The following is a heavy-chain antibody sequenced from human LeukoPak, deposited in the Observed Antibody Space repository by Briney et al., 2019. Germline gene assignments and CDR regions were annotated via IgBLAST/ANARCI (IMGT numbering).Heavy chain of an antibody. CDR2: ISSSSSYI. J-gene: IGHJ6*02. D-gene: IGHD4-17*01. V-gene: IGHV3-21*01. CDR1: GFTFSSYS. Sequence: GGSLRLSCAASGFTFSSYSMNWVRQAPGKGLEWVSSISSSSSYIYYADSVKGRFTISRDNAKNSLYLQMNSLRAEDTAVYYCASLYTVTTYYYYGMDVWGQGTTVTVSS. CDR3: ASLYTVTTYYYYGMDV.